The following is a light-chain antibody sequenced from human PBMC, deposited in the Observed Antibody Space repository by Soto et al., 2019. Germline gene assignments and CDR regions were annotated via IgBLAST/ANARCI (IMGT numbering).Light chain of an antibody. V-gene: IGKV1-39*01. CDR1: QSIDSY. CDR3: QQSYSSPGT. Sequence: DIQMTQSPSSLSPSLGDRVTITCRASQSIDSYLNWYQQKPGKAPNLLIYAASTLHTGVPSRFSGSGSGTDFTLTSSSLHPEDFATYYCQQSYSSPGTFGQGTKLEVK. CDR2: AAS. J-gene: IGKJ2*02.